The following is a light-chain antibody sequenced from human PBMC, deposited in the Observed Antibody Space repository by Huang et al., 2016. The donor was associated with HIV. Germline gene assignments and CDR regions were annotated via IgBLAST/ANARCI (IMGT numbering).Light chain of an antibody. V-gene: IGKV1-27*01. CDR2: AAS. Sequence: DIQMTQSPSSLSASVGDRVTVTCRASQGISNHLAWYQQKPGKAPKLLIYAASTLQSGVPSRFSGSGSGTDFTLTISSPQPEDVATYYCQKYNSAPQTFGQGTKVEI. J-gene: IGKJ1*01. CDR1: QGISNH. CDR3: QKYNSAPQT.